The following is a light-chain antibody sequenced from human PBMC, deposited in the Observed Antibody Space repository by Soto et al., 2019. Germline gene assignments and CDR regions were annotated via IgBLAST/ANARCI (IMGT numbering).Light chain of an antibody. V-gene: IGKV1-5*01. J-gene: IGKJ1*01. CDR1: QSISSW. CDR2: DAS. Sequence: DMQMTQSPSTLSASVGDRVTITCRASQSISSWLAWYQQKPGKAPKLLIYDASSLESGVPSRFSGSGSGTEFTLTISSLQPDDFATYYCQQYNSYSWTFGQGTKVEIE. CDR3: QQYNSYSWT.